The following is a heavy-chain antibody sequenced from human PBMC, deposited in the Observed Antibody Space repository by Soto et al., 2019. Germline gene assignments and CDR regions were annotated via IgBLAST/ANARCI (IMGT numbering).Heavy chain of an antibody. D-gene: IGHD3-10*01. CDR3: ARGWFGELLFDY. Sequence: GSVKVSCKASGYTFTSYAMSWVRRAPGQGLEWMGWIGTYNGNTNYAQRLQGRVTMTTDTSTNTAYMELRSLRSDDTAVYYCARGWFGELLFDYWGQGTPVTVSS. V-gene: IGHV1-18*01. J-gene: IGHJ4*02. CDR2: IGTYNGNT. CDR1: GYTFTSYA.